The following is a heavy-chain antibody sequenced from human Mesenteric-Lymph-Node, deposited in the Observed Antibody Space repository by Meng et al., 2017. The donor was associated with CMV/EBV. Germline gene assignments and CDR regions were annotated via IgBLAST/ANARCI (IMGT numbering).Heavy chain of an antibody. V-gene: IGHV3-23*01. D-gene: IGHD3-10*01. CDR1: GVNFSSDD. Sequence: GVNFSSDDMRWVGQAPGKGREWGTARRGRGGRTYDADSGKGRGTSSRENSKNTLYLQMNSLRAEDTAVEYCAKLRSYGSGSEIDYWGQGTLVTVSS. CDR3: AKLRSYGSGSEIDY. CDR2: RRGRGGRT. J-gene: IGHJ4*02.